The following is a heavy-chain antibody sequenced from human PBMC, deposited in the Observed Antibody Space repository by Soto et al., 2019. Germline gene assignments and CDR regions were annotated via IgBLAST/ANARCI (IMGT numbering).Heavy chain of an antibody. CDR1: GFTFSSYA. D-gene: IGHD3-22*01. J-gene: IGHJ3*02. Sequence: GGSLRFSCAASGFTFSSYAMHWVRQAPGKGLEWVAVISYDGSNKYYADSVKGRFTISRDNSKNTLYLQMNSLRAEDTAVYYCARSKPYYYDSSGYYDAFDIWGQGTMVTVSS. CDR3: ARSKPYYYDSSGYYDAFDI. V-gene: IGHV3-30*04. CDR2: ISYDGSNK.